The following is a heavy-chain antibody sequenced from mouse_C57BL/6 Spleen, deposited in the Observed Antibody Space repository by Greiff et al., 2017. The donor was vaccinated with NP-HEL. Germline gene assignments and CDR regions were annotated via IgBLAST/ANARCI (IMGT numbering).Heavy chain of an antibody. V-gene: IGHV14-1*01. CDR1: GFNIKDYY. J-gene: IGHJ3*01. CDR3: TTDYYGSSYWFAY. D-gene: IGHD1-1*01. Sequence: VQLQQSGAELVRPGASVKLSCTASGFNIKDYYMHWVNQRPEQGLEWIGRIDPEDGDTEYAPKFQGKATMTADTSSNTAYLQLSSLTSEDTAVYYCTTDYYGSSYWFAYWGQGTLVTVSA. CDR2: IDPEDGDT.